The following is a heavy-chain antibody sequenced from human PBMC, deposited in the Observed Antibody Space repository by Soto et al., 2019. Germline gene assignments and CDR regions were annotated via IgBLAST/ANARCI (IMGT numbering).Heavy chain of an antibody. CDR2: IKSRTDGGTT. CDR1: GFTFNNAW. D-gene: IGHD3-10*01. CDR3: ATDHYGSGSFPSYYYYGLDV. J-gene: IGHJ6*02. Sequence: PGGSLRLSCAASGFTFNNAWMTWVRQAPGKGLEWGGRIKSRTDGGTTDYAAPVKGRFTFSRDDSKTTLYLQMNSLNTEDTAVYYCATDHYGSGSFPSYYYYGLDVWGQGTTVTVSS. V-gene: IGHV3-15*01.